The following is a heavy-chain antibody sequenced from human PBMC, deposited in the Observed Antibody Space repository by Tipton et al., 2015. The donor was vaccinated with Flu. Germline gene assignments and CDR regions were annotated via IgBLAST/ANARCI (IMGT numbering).Heavy chain of an antibody. V-gene: IGHV4-59*08. D-gene: IGHD4-23*01. CDR1: GAPMTSYY. J-gene: IGHJ4*02. Sequence: PGLVKPSETLSLTCTVSGAPMTSYYWGWIRQPPGKGLEWIGNIHYSGSPHYNPSLKSRVTISVDTSKNQFFLRLNSVTAADTAVYYCARRSSDYGGNCFDYWGQGTLVTVSS. CDR3: ARRSSDYGGNCFDY. CDR2: IHYSGSP.